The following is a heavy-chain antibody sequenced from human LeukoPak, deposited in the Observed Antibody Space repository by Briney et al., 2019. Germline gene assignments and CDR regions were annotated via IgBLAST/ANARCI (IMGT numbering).Heavy chain of an antibody. CDR1: GFTFSTYD. Sequence: GGSLRLSCAASGFTFSTYDMYWVRQATGKGLEWVSAIGSAGDTYYSGSVKGRFTVSRENAKNSLFLQMNSLRAGDTAVYYCAREIISQLPSAFDIWGQGTMVTVSS. V-gene: IGHV3-13*01. D-gene: IGHD1-7*01. J-gene: IGHJ3*02. CDR2: IGSAGDT. CDR3: AREIISQLPSAFDI.